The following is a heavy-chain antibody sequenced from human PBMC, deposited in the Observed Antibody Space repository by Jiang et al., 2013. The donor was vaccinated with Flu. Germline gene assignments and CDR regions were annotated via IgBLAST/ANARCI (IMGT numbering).Heavy chain of an antibody. Sequence: KPGASVKVSCKASGYTFTSYGISWVRQAPGQGLEWMGWISAYNGNTNYAQKLQGRVTMTTDTSTSTAYMELRSLRSDDTAVYYCARDVNYYDSSGYSDAFDIWGQGTMVTVSS. V-gene: IGHV1-18*01. D-gene: IGHD3-22*01. J-gene: IGHJ3*02. CDR3: ARDVNYYDSSGYSDAFDI. CDR1: GYTFTSYG. CDR2: ISAYNGNT.